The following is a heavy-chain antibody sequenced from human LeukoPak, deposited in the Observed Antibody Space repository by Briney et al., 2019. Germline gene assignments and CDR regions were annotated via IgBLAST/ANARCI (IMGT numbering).Heavy chain of an antibody. D-gene: IGHD2-15*01. Sequence: GGSLRLSCAASGITFSSLWMSWFRQAPGKGLEWVADIKHDGSEEHYVASVKGCFTISRDNAKLYLQMNSLRAEDTAMYYCAGGQGWHFDLWGRGTLITVSS. J-gene: IGHJ2*01. CDR3: AGGQGWHFDL. CDR2: IKHDGSEE. V-gene: IGHV3-7*01. CDR1: GITFSSLW.